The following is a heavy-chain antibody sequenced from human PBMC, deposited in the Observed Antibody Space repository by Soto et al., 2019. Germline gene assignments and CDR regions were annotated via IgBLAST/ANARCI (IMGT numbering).Heavy chain of an antibody. D-gene: IGHD4-4*01. V-gene: IGHV4-59*01. CDR3: ARHDYSNRGGYYYYYMDV. CDR1: GGSISSYY. Sequence: SETLSLTCTVSGGSISSYYWSWIRQPPGKGLEWIGYIYYSGSTNYNPSLKSRVTISVDTSKNQFSLKLSSVTAADTAVYYCARHDYSNRGGYYYYYMDVWGKGTTVTVSS. J-gene: IGHJ6*03. CDR2: IYYSGST.